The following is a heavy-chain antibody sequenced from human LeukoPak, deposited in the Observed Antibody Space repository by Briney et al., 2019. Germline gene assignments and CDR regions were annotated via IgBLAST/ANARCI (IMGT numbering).Heavy chain of an antibody. Sequence: PGGSLRLSCAASGFTFSNYWMSWVRQAPGKGLEWVANINQDGSEEYYVDSMKGRFTMSRDNAKNSLYPQMNSVRAEDTAVYYCARHAIWTRITMVRGGARGRWFDPWGQGTLVTVSS. CDR3: ARHAIWTRITMVRGGARGRWFDP. CDR2: INQDGSEE. CDR1: GFTFSNYW. J-gene: IGHJ5*02. D-gene: IGHD3-10*01. V-gene: IGHV3-7*01.